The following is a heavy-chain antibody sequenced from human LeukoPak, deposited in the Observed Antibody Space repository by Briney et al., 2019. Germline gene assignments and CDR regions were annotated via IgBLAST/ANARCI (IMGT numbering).Heavy chain of an antibody. Sequence: GESLKISCKGSGYSFTSYWIGWVRQMPEKGLEWMGIIYPGDSDTRYSPSFQGQVTISADKSISTAYLQWSSLKASDTAMYYCASIVVVPAASIYDAFDIWGQGTMVTVSS. D-gene: IGHD2-2*01. CDR1: GYSFTSYW. CDR3: ASIVVVPAASIYDAFDI. CDR2: IYPGDSDT. J-gene: IGHJ3*02. V-gene: IGHV5-51*01.